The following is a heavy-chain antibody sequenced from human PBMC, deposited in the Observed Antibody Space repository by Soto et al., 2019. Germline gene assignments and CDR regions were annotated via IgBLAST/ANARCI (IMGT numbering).Heavy chain of an antibody. V-gene: IGHV1-18*01. CDR2: ISAYNGKR. CDR1: GYPFTSYG. J-gene: IGHJ3*02. D-gene: IGHD5-12*01. Sequence: QGQLLQSGDEVKTPGASVRVSCRASGYPFTSYGISWVRQAPGQGLEWVAWISAYNGKRDTAQKFQDRVTMPLDTSTDTAHMDLGDLTSADTAVYYCARGRIVASIHDAFDIWGKGTKVTVSS. CDR3: ARGRIVASIHDAFDI.